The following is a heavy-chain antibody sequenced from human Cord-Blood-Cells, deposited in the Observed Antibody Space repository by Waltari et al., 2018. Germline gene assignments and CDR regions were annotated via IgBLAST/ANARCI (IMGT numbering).Heavy chain of an antibody. CDR2: IVPVLGRA. CDR1: GGTFSSYA. J-gene: IGHJ4*02. CDR3: ARESEKRGPFDY. V-gene: IGHV1-69*09. Sequence: QVQLVQSGAEVKKPGSSVKVSCKASGGTFSSYAIRWVRQAPGQGLERMGKIVPVLGRANYAQKCQGRVTITADKSTSTAYMELSSLRSEDTAVYYCARESEKRGPFDYWGQGTLVTVSS. D-gene: IGHD3-10*01.